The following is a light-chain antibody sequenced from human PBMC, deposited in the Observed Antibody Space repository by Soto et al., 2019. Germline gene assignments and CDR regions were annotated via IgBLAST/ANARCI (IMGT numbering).Light chain of an antibody. CDR1: QSVSNDF. CDR2: DAS. J-gene: IGKJ1*01. Sequence: EIVLTQSPGIVSLSPGERSTLSFMSSQSVSNDFLAWYQQKPGQAPRLLIYDASTRATGIPARFSGSGSGTEFTLTISSLQSEDFAVYYCQQYSIWRTFGQGTKVDI. V-gene: IGKV3-15*01. CDR3: QQYSIWRT.